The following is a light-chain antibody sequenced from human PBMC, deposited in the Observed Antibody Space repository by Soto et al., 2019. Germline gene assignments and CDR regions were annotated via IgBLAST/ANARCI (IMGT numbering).Light chain of an antibody. CDR2: GAS. CDR1: QSVSRN. J-gene: IGKJ3*01. CDR3: QQRSNWAT. Sequence: EIVLTQSPATLCLSPGERATLSCRASQSVSRNLAWYQQKPGQAPRLLIYGASNRATGIPARFSGSGSVTDFTLTISSLEPEDFAVYYCQQRSNWATFGPGTKVDIK. V-gene: IGKV3-11*01.